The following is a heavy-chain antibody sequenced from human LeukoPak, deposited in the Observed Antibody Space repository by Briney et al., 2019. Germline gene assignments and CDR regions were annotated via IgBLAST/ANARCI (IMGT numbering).Heavy chain of an antibody. CDR3: ARGRRVNAFDM. V-gene: IGHV5-51*01. D-gene: IGHD1-1*01. CDR2: IYPGDSET. Sequence: GESLKISCKGSGYTFTNYWIGWVRQMPGKDLEWMGLIYPGDSETRYSPSFQGQVTISVHKSITTAYLQWGSLKATDTAMYYCARGRRVNAFDMWGQGTMVTVSS. J-gene: IGHJ3*02. CDR1: GYTFTNYW.